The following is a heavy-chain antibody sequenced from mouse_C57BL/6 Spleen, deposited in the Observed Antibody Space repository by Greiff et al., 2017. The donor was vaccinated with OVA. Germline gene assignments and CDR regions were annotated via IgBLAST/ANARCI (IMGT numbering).Heavy chain of an antibody. Sequence: EVKLEESGGGLVQPGGSMKLSCAASGFTFSDAWMDWVRQSPEKGLEWVAEIRTTPNNHATYYAESVKGRFTISRDDSKSSVYLQMNSLRADDTGIYYCTRRVGTGYYAMDYWGQGTSVTVSS. J-gene: IGHJ4*01. CDR2: IRTTPNNHAT. D-gene: IGHD4-1*01. V-gene: IGHV6-6*01. CDR3: TRRVGTGYYAMDY. CDR1: GFTFSDAW.